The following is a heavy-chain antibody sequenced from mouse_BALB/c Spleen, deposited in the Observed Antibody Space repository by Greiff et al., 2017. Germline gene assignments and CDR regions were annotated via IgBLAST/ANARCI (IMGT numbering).Heavy chain of an antibody. D-gene: IGHD4-1*01. V-gene: IGHV1-67*01. CDR1: GYTFTDYA. CDR3: ALTGTEVWFAY. CDR2: ISIYYDNT. Sequence: QVQLQQSGPELVRPGESVKISCKGSGYTFTDYAMHWVKQSHAKSLEWIGVISIYYDNTNYNQKFKGKATMTVDKSSSTAYMELARLTSEDSAIYYCALTGTEVWFAYWGQGTLVTVSA. J-gene: IGHJ3*01.